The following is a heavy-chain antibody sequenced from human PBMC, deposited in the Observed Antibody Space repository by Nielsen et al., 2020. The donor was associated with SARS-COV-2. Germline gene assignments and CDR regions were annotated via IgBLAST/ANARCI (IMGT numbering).Heavy chain of an antibody. Sequence: GSLRLSCTVSGYSISSGYYWGWIRQPPGKGLEWIGSIYHSGSTYYNPSLKSRVTISVDTSKNQFSLKLSSVTAADTAVYYCARFGYYDSSGYYFDFYYYYGMDVWGQGTTVTVSS. CDR1: GYSISSGYY. D-gene: IGHD3-22*01. J-gene: IGHJ6*02. V-gene: IGHV4-38-2*02. CDR2: IYHSGST. CDR3: ARFGYYDSSGYYFDFYYYYGMDV.